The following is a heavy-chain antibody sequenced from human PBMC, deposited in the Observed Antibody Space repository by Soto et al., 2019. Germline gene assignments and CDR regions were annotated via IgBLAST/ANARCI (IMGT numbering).Heavy chain of an antibody. CDR2: IRSKAYGGTT. CDR1: GFTFGDYA. CDR3: TRAMITFGGVDYYGMDV. D-gene: IGHD3-16*01. J-gene: IGHJ6*02. V-gene: IGHV3-49*01. Sequence: GGSLRLSCTASGFTFGDYAMSWFRQAPGKGLEWVGFIRSKAYGGTTEYTASVKGRFTISRDDSKSIAYLQMNSLKTEDTAVYYCTRAMITFGGVDYYGMDVWGQGTTVTVSS.